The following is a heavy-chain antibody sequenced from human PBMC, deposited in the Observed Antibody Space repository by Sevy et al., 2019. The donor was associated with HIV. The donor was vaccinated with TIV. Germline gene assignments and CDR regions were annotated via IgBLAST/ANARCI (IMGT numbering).Heavy chain of an antibody. Sequence: ASVKVSCKASGYTFTGYYMHWVRQAPGQGLEWMGWINPNSGGTNYAKKFQGRVTMTRDTSISTAYMELSRLRSDDTAVYYCARPRIQPKSRAFDIWGQGTMVTVSS. J-gene: IGHJ3*02. CDR2: INPNSGGT. D-gene: IGHD5-18*01. CDR3: ARPRIQPKSRAFDI. CDR1: GYTFTGYY. V-gene: IGHV1-2*02.